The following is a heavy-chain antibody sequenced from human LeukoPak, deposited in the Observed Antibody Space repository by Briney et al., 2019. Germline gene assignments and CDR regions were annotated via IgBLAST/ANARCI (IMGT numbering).Heavy chain of an antibody. CDR3: ATAFITMVRGVISDY. CDR2: FDPEDGET. J-gene: IGHJ4*02. CDR1: EYTLTELS. V-gene: IGHV1-24*01. D-gene: IGHD3-10*01. Sequence: ASVKVSCKVSEYTLTELSMHWVRQAPGTGLEWMGGFDPEDGETIYAQKFQGRVTMTEDTSTDTAYMELSSLRSEDTAVYYCATAFITMVRGVISDYWGQGTLVTVSS.